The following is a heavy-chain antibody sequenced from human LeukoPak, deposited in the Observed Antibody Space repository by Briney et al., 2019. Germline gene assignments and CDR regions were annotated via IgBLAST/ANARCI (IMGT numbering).Heavy chain of an antibody. J-gene: IGHJ4*02. Sequence: PGRSLRLSCAASGFTFSSFAMHWLRQAPGKGPEWAAVISYDGSAKYYADSVRGRFTISRDDSKNTLYLQMNSLRAEDTAVYYCARDEYGALDYWGQGTLVTVSS. CDR2: ISYDGSAK. CDR3: ARDEYGALDY. V-gene: IGHV3-30*03. CDR1: GFTFSSFA. D-gene: IGHD4-17*01.